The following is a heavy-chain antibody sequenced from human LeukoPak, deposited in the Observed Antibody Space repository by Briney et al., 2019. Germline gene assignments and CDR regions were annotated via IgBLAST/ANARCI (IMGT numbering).Heavy chain of an antibody. D-gene: IGHD1-14*01. CDR2: ISSSSSYI. Sequence: PGGSLRLSCAGSGFTFSSYSMNWVRQAPGKGLEWVSSISSSSSYIYYADSVKGRFTISRDNSKNTLYLHINSLRAEDTAVYYCVKDNPLDYWGQGTLVIVSS. J-gene: IGHJ4*02. V-gene: IGHV3-21*01. CDR1: GFTFSSYS. CDR3: VKDNPLDY.